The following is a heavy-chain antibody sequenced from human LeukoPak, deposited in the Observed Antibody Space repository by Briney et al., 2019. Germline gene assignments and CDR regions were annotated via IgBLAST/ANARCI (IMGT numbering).Heavy chain of an antibody. V-gene: IGHV4-59*13. CDR1: GGSISSYY. J-gene: IGHJ5*02. D-gene: IGHD5-24*01. Sequence: SVTLSLTCTVSGGSISSYYWSWIRQPPGKGLEWIGYIYYSGRTNYNPSLKSRVTISVDTSKNQFSLKLSSVTAADTAVYYCARDGYNYNWFDPWGQGTLVT. CDR2: IYYSGRT. CDR3: ARDGYNYNWFDP.